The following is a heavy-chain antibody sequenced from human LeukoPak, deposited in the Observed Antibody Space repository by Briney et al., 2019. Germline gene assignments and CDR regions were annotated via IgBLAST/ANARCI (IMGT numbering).Heavy chain of an antibody. V-gene: IGHV4-34*01. Sequence: SETLSLTCAVYVWSFIGYYWNWIRQPPGKGLEWMGEINHSGSSNYNPPLISGVTISLDTSKNQFSLMLSSVPAADRAVYYVARLKSYFDILTGDYKEAWFDPWGQRTLVTVST. CDR2: INHSGSS. CDR3: ARLKSYFDILTGDYKEAWFDP. CDR1: VWSFIGYY. J-gene: IGHJ5*02. D-gene: IGHD3-9*01.